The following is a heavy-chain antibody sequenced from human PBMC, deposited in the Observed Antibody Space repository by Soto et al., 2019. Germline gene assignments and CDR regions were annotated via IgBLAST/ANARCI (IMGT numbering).Heavy chain of an antibody. J-gene: IGHJ5*02. Sequence: SETLSLTCTVSGGSISNQYWSWIRQPPGKGLEYIGYVYSSGSTNYNPSLKSRVTMSVDMSKNEFSLTLGYVTAADTAVYFCGRSPCLDRRCYTTNGFDPWGQGIRVPV. CDR3: GRSPCLDRRCYTTNGFDP. CDR2: VYSSGST. V-gene: IGHV4-59*11. D-gene: IGHD2-15*01. CDR1: GGSISNQY.